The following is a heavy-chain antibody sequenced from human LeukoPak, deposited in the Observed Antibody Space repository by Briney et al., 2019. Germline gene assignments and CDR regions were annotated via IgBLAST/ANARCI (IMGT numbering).Heavy chain of an antibody. Sequence: GASVKVSYKASGYTFTSYAMNWVRQAPGQGLEWMGWINTHTGNPTYAQGFTGRFVFSLDTSVSTAYLQISSLKAEDTAVYYCASTYGSGSYSADDAFDIWGQGTMVTVSS. D-gene: IGHD3-10*01. CDR1: GYTFTSYA. CDR2: INTHTGNP. CDR3: ASTYGSGSYSADDAFDI. J-gene: IGHJ3*02. V-gene: IGHV7-4-1*02.